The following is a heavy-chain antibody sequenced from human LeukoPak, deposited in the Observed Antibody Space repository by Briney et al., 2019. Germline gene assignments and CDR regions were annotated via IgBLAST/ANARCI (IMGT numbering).Heavy chain of an antibody. CDR3: ARVRYCSGGSCYYFDY. J-gene: IGHJ4*02. V-gene: IGHV4-59*11. Sequence: SETLSLTCTVSGGSISSHYWSWIRQPPGKGLEWIGYIYYSGGTNYNPSLKSRVTISVDTSKNQFSLKLNSVTAADTAVYYCARVRYCSGGSCYYFDYWGQGTLVTVSS. CDR2: IYYSGGT. CDR1: GGSISSHY. D-gene: IGHD2-15*01.